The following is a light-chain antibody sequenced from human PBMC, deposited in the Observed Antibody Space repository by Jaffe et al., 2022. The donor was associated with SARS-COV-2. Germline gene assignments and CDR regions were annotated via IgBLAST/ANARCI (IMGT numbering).Light chain of an antibody. J-gene: IGKJ1*01. CDR2: KAS. V-gene: IGKV1-5*03. Sequence: DIQMTQSPSTLSASVGDRVTITCRASQRISSWLAWYQQKPGKAPKLLIYKASNLKSGVPSRFSGSGSGTEFTLTISSLQPDDVATYYCQQYNTYRTFGQGTKVEIK. CDR3: QQYNTYRT. CDR1: QRISSW.